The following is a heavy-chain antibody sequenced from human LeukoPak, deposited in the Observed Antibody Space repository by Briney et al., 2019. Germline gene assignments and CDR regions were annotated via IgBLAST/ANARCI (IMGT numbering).Heavy chain of an antibody. CDR3: AKAEYCSGGSCYYFDY. CDR1: GFTFSSYA. V-gene: IGHV3-23*01. J-gene: IGHJ4*02. CDR2: FSGSGGST. D-gene: IGHD2-15*01. Sequence: PGGSLRLSCAASGFTFSSYAMSWVRQAPGKGLEWVSAFSGSGGSTYYADSVKGRFTISRDNSKNTLYLQMNSLRAEDTAVYYCAKAEYCSGGSCYYFDYWGQGTLVTVSS.